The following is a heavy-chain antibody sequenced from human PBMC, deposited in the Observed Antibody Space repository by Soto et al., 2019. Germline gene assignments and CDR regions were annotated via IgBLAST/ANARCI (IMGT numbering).Heavy chain of an antibody. V-gene: IGHV1-69*02. J-gene: IGHJ5*02. CDR2: IIPILGIA. D-gene: IGHD6-13*01. CDR1: GGTFSSYT. Sequence: QVQLVQSGAEVKKPGSSVKVSCKASGGTFSSYTISWVRQAPGQGLEWMGRIIPILGIANHAQKFQGRVTITADKATSTAEMELSSLGSEDTDGYYRARAHREAAAASRWFDPWGQGTLVTVSS. CDR3: ARAHREAAAASRWFDP.